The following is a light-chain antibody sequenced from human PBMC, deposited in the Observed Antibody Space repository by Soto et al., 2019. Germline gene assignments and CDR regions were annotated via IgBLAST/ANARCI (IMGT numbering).Light chain of an antibody. V-gene: IGLV1-40*01. J-gene: IGLJ1*01. Sequence: QSALAQPPSVSGAPGQKVTISCTGSSSNIGAGYDLHWYQQLPGTAPKLLLYGNSNRPSGVPDRFSGSKSGTSGSLAITGLQAEDEADYYCQSYDTSLSAYVFGTGTKVTVL. CDR1: SSNIGAGYD. CDR2: GNS. CDR3: QSYDTSLSAYV.